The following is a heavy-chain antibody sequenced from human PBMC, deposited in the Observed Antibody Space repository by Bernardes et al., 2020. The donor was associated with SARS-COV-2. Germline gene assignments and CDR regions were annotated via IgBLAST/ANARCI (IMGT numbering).Heavy chain of an antibody. CDR3: GYGSI. D-gene: IGHD3-10*01. Sequence: GGSLRLSCAASGFTFSSFWMSWVRQAPAKGLEWVANINQDGSEKYYVDSVKGRFTISRDNAKNSLGRQMSSLRAEDTAVYFCGYGSIWGQGTTVTVSS. CDR1: GFTFSSFW. V-gene: IGHV3-7*01. J-gene: IGHJ3*02. CDR2: INQDGSEK.